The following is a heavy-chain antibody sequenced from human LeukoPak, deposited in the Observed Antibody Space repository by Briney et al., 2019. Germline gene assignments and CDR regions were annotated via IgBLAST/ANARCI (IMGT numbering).Heavy chain of an antibody. D-gene: IGHD3-16*01. Sequence: NPSETLSLTCTVSDYSISSGYGYYWGWIRQPPGKGLEWIGNIYHSGITYYNHFNSSLKSRVTISIDTSKNQFSLQLNSVTPEDTAVYYCARARWRGSFLDYYYYYMDVWGKGTTVTVSS. V-gene: IGHV4-38-2*02. CDR2: IYHSGIT. CDR3: ARARWRGSFLDYYYYYMDV. J-gene: IGHJ6*03. CDR1: DYSISSGYGYY.